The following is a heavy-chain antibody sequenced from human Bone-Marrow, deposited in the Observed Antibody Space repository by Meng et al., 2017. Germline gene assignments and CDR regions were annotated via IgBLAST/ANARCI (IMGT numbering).Heavy chain of an antibody. CDR3: ARDSTLATGN. CDR2: IYSGGGT. J-gene: IGHJ4*02. CDR1: GFTVSSNY. Sequence: EHLVESGGGVVHPGRSLRLSCAASGFTVSSNYMSWVRQAPGKGLEWVSVIYSGGGTYYADSVKGRFTISRDNSKNTVYLQMNSLRAEDTAVYYCARDSTLATGNWGQGTLVTVSS. D-gene: IGHD6-13*01. V-gene: IGHV3-66*01.